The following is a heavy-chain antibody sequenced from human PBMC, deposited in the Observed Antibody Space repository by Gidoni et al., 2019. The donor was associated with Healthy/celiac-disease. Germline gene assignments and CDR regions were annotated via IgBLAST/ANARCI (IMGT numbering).Heavy chain of an antibody. J-gene: IGHJ1*01. V-gene: IGHV1-69*06. CDR3: AREGHYGGTFQH. Sequence: QVQLVQSGAQVNKPGSSVMVSCKASGGTFSSYAISWVRQAPGQGLEWMGGIIPIFGTANYAQKFQGRVTITADKSTSTAYMELSSLRSEDTAVYCCAREGHYGGTFQHWGQGTLVTVSS. CDR1: GGTFSSYA. CDR2: IIPIFGTA. D-gene: IGHD4-17*01.